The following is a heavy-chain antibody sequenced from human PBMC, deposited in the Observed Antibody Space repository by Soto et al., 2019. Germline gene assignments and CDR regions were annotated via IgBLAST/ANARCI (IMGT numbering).Heavy chain of an antibody. J-gene: IGHJ6*04. V-gene: IGHV1-2*04. CDR2: INPNSGGT. CDR3: ARDLEFGMDV. Sequence: ASVKVSCKASGYTFTGYYMHWVRQAPGQGLEWMGWINPNSGGTNYAQKFQGWVTMTRDTSISRAYMELSRLRSDDTAVYYCARDLEFGMDVWREGTTVTVSS. D-gene: IGHD3-10*01. CDR1: GYTFTGYY.